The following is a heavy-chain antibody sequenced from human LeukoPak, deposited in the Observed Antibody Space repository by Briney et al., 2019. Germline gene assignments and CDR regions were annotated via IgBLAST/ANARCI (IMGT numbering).Heavy chain of an antibody. CDR2: IYYSGST. CDR1: GGSVSSGSYY. CDR3: ARDFKVDNYYYYGMDV. D-gene: IGHD2-15*01. J-gene: IGHJ6*02. Sequence: SETLSLTRTVSGGSVSSGSYYWSWIRQPPGKGLEWIGYIYYSGSTNYNPSLKSRVTISVDTSKNQFSLKLSSVTAADTAVYYCARDFKVDNYYYYGMDVWGQGTTVTVSS. V-gene: IGHV4-61*01.